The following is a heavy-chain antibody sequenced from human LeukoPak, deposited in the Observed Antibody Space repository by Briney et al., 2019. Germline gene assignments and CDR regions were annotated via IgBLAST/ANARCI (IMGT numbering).Heavy chain of an antibody. V-gene: IGHV3-30*02. Sequence: GGSLRLSCAASGFTFSSYGMHWVRQAPGKGLEWVAFIRYDGSNKYYADSVKGRFTISRDNSKNTLYLQTNSLRAEDTAVYYCAKDPRAYCGGDCYMYYFDYWGQGTLVTVSS. CDR2: IRYDGSNK. CDR3: AKDPRAYCGGDCYMYYFDY. D-gene: IGHD2-21*02. J-gene: IGHJ4*02. CDR1: GFTFSSYG.